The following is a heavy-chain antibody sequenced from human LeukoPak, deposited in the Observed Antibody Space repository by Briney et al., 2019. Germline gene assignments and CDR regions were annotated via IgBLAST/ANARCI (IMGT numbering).Heavy chain of an antibody. Sequence: GGALRHSCAASGFTFSSCSMTGVCPPPERGVGCGSTISNNGGGTYYPHSGKGRFSISRDNSKDTLWLQINSLRAEETALYHCAKKQKGATPLDYWGQETLVTVSS. CDR2: ISNNGGGT. J-gene: IGHJ4*02. CDR1: GFTFSSCS. V-gene: IGHV3-23*01. D-gene: IGHD1-26*01. CDR3: AKKQKGATPLDY.